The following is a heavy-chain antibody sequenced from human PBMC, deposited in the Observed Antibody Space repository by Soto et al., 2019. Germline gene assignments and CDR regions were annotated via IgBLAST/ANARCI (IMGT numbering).Heavy chain of an antibody. Sequence: GSLKISCKGSGYSFTNYYIGWVRQLPWKILEWMWIVYPVYSDTRYIPSYQGHVTISSDKSISTSYLHWSSLKASYTAMYYCARLGSGYHDSYMDVWGKGTTVTVSS. J-gene: IGHJ6*03. CDR2: VYPVYSDT. CDR3: ARLGSGYHDSYMDV. CDR1: GYSFTNYY. V-gene: IGHV5-51*01. D-gene: IGHD5-12*01.